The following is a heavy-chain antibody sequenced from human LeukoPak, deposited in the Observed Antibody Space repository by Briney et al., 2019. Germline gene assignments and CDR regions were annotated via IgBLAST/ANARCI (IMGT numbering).Heavy chain of an antibody. J-gene: IGHJ4*02. CDR3: ARVAGGDWYYFDF. V-gene: IGHV1-2*02. D-gene: IGHD2-21*02. CDR1: GYTFTAYY. CDR2: INLNSGGT. Sequence: ASVKVSCKASGYTFTAYYMHWVRQAPGQGLEWMGWINLNSGGTNSAQKFQGRVTMTRDTSISAAYMELSRLGSDDTAVYYCARVAGGDWYYFDFWGQGTLVTVS.